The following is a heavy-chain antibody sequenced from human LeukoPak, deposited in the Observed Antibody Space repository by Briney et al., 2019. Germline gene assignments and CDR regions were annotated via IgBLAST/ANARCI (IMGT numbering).Heavy chain of an antibody. D-gene: IGHD3-22*01. CDR3: ARGYYDSSGYYLIDY. CDR2: INSDGRST. CDR1: GFTFSNYW. Sequence: PGGSLRLSCAASGFTFSNYWMHWVRQAPGKGLVWVSRINSDGRSTSYADSVKGRFTISRDNAKNTLYLQMNSLRAEDTAVYYCARGYYDSSGYYLIDYWGQGTLDTVSS. J-gene: IGHJ4*02. V-gene: IGHV3-74*01.